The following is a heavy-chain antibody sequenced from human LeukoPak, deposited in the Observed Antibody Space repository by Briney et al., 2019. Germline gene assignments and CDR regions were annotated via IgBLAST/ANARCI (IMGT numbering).Heavy chain of an antibody. Sequence: GESLKISCKGSGYSFTSYWIGWVRQMPGKGLEWMGIIYPGDSDTRYSPSFQGQVTISADKSISTAYLQWSSLKASDTAMCYCARPAGIAVAGPEYWYFDLWGRGTLVTVSS. V-gene: IGHV5-51*01. CDR2: IYPGDSDT. D-gene: IGHD6-19*01. CDR1: GYSFTSYW. J-gene: IGHJ2*01. CDR3: ARPAGIAVAGPEYWYFDL.